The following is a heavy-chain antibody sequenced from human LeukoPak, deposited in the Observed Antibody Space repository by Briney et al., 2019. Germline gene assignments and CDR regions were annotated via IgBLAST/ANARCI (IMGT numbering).Heavy chain of an antibody. D-gene: IGHD6-13*01. CDR3: AKDLSQQPGIAAAGTRYFDY. Sequence: PGRSLRLSCAASGFTFSSYGMHWVRQAPGKGLEWVAVISYDGSNKYYADSVKGRFTISRDNSKNTLYLQMNSLRAEDTAVYYCAKDLSQQPGIAAAGTRYFDYWGQGTLVTVSS. V-gene: IGHV3-30*18. J-gene: IGHJ4*02. CDR2: ISYDGSNK. CDR1: GFTFSSYG.